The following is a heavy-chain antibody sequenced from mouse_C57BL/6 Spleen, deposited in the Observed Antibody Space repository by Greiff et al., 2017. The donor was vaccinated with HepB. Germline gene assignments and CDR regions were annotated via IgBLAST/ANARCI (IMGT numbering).Heavy chain of an antibody. V-gene: IGHV1-82*01. Sequence: VKLMESGPELVKPGASVKISCKASGYAFSSSWMNWVKQRPGKGLEWIGRIYPGDGDTNYNGKFKGKATLTADKSSSTAYMQLSSLTSEDSAVYFCARRGSSYVGNYFDYWGQGTTLTVSS. D-gene: IGHD1-1*01. CDR1: GYAFSSSW. CDR2: IYPGDGDT. CDR3: ARRGSSYVGNYFDY. J-gene: IGHJ2*01.